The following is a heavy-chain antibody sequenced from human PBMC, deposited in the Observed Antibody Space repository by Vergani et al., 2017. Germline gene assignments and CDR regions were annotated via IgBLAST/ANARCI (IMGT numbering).Heavy chain of an antibody. D-gene: IGHD3-10*01. V-gene: IGHV3-15*01. Sequence: EVQLVESGGGLVKPGGSLRLSCAASGFTFSNAWMSWVRQAPGKGLEWVGRIKSKTDGGTTDYAAPVKGRFTIARDDSKNTLYLQMNSLKTEETAVDYCTTDLPGSGSYYSRIYYYYYVMDVWGQGTTVTVSS. CDR1: GFTFSNAW. CDR2: IKSKTDGGTT. CDR3: TTDLPGSGSYYSRIYYYYYVMDV. J-gene: IGHJ6*02.